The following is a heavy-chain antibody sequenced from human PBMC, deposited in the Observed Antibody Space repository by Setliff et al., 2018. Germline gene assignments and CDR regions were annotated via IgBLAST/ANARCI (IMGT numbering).Heavy chain of an antibody. CDR1: GGSISSHY. J-gene: IGHJ4*02. V-gene: IGHV4-59*08. D-gene: IGHD1-26*01. CDR3: ARTGTYRYFDY. CDR2: IYYSGST. Sequence: ASETLSLTCTVSGGSISSHYWSWIRQPPGKGLEWIGYIYYSGSTNYNPSLKSRVTISVDTSKTQFSLRLSSVTAADTAVYYCARTGTYRYFDYWGQGALVTVSS.